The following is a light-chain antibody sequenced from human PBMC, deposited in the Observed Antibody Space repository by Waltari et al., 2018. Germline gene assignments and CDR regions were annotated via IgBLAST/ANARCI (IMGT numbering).Light chain of an antibody. V-gene: IGLV2-14*03. J-gene: IGLJ2*01. CDR2: NVS. CDR1: SSDVGGYTY. Sequence: QSALTQPASVSGSPGQSITISCTGTSSDVGGYTYVPWYQQHPGKAPKVMISNVSNRPSGVSNRFSGSKSGNTASLTISGLQAEDEADYYCSSYTSSSTLVVFGGGTKLTVL. CDR3: SSYTSSSTLVV.